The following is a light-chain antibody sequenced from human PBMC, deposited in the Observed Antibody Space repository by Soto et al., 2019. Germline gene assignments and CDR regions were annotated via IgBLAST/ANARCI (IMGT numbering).Light chain of an antibody. CDR3: SSYAGRNIVL. CDR2: EVN. CDR1: SSDVGGYKY. V-gene: IGLV2-8*01. Sequence: QSVLTQPPSASGSPGQSVTIACTGTSSDVGGYKYVSWYKQHPGKAPKLMIYEVNKRPSGVPDSFSGSKSGHTASLTVSWLQADDEADYFCSSYAGRNIVLFGGGTKLTVL. J-gene: IGLJ2*01.